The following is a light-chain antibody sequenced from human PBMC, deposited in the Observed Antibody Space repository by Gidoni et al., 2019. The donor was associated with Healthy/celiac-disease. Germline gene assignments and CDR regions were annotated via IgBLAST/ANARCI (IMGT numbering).Light chain of an antibody. CDR2: DVS. Sequence: QSALTQPRSVSGSPGQSVTISCPGTSSDVGGYNYVSWYQQHPGKAPKLMIYDVSKRPSGVPDRFSGSKSGNPASLTISGLQAEDEADYYCCSYAGSAGYVFGTGTKVTVL. J-gene: IGLJ1*01. CDR1: SSDVGGYNY. V-gene: IGLV2-11*01. CDR3: CSYAGSAGYV.